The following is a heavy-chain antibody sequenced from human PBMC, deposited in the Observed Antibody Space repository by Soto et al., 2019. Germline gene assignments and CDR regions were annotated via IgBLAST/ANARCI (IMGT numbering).Heavy chain of an antibody. CDR2: ISAYNGNT. V-gene: IGHV1-18*01. D-gene: IGHD3-9*01. Sequence: QVQLVQSGAEVKKPGASVKVSCKASGYTFTSYGISWVRQAPGQGLEWMGWISAYNGNTNYAQKLQGRVTMTTDTSTSTADMELRSLRSDDTAVYYCARDRYFDWLRVVTFDYWGQGTLVTVSS. CDR1: GYTFTSYG. CDR3: ARDRYFDWLRVVTFDY. J-gene: IGHJ4*02.